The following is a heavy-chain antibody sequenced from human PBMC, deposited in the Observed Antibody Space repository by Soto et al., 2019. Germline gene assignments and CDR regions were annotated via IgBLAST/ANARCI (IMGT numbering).Heavy chain of an antibody. CDR2: IIPIFGTA. Sequence: SVKVSCKASGGTFSSYAISWVLQAPGQGLEWMGGIIPIFGTANYAQKFQGRVTITADESTSTAYMELSSLRSEDTAVYYCARESVEYYFDSPPRPGAFDTWCQGKMVTVS. J-gene: IGHJ3*02. V-gene: IGHV1-69*13. D-gene: IGHD3-22*01. CDR3: ARESVEYYFDSPPRPGAFDT. CDR1: GGTFSSYA.